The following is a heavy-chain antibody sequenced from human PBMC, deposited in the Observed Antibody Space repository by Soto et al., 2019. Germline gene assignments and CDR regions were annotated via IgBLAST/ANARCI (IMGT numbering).Heavy chain of an antibody. V-gene: IGHV1-18*01. CDR3: ARDHVVRGKYYDY. J-gene: IGHJ4*02. CDR2: INVYNGNT. D-gene: IGHD1-26*01. CDR1: GYTFTNYG. Sequence: ASVEGLCKASGYTFTNYGISWVRQAPGQGLEWMGWINVYNGNTKYAQKVQGRVTMTTDTSTSTAYMELRSLRSDDTAVYYCARDHVVRGKYYDYWGQGTLVTVSS.